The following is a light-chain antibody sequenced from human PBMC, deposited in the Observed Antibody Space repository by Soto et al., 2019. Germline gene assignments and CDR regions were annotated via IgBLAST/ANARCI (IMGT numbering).Light chain of an antibody. J-gene: IGKJ5*01. CDR1: QSVSNY. CDR2: DAS. CDR3: QQRSHWPPIT. Sequence: IVMTQSPATMSLSPGERTTLSCSPSQSVSNYLAWYQQKPGQAPRLLIYDASNRATGIPARFSGSGSGTDFTLPISSLEPEDFAVYFCQQRSHWPPITFGQGTRLEIK. V-gene: IGKV3-11*01.